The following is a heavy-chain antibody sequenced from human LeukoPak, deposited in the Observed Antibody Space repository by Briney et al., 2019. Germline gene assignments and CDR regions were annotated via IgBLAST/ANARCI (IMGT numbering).Heavy chain of an antibody. CDR3: ARSPHILTGENFDY. V-gene: IGHV1-2*02. D-gene: IGHD3-9*01. Sequence: ASVTVSCKASGYTFTGYYMHWVRQAPGQGLEWMGWINPNSGGTNYAQKFQGRVTMTRDTSISTAYMELGRLRSDDTAVYYCARSPHILTGENFDYWGQRTLLTVSS. CDR1: GYTFTGYY. CDR2: INPNSGGT. J-gene: IGHJ4*02.